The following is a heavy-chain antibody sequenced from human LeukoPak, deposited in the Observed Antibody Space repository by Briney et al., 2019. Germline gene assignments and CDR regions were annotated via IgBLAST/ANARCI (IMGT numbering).Heavy chain of an antibody. V-gene: IGHV3-43*01. J-gene: IGHJ4*02. D-gene: IGHD5-24*01. CDR3: ARHREVATIRGYYFDY. CDR1: GFTFDDYT. CDR2: ISWDAGST. Sequence: GGSLRLSCAASGFTFDDYTMHWVRQAPGKGLEWVSLISWDAGSTFYADSVKSRFTISRDNSKNSLYLQMNSLRTEDTALYYCARHREVATIRGYYFDYWGQGTLVTVSS.